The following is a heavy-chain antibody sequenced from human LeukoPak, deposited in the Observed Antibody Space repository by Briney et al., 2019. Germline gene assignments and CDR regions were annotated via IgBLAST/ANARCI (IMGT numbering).Heavy chain of an antibody. V-gene: IGHV3-33*01. Sequence: SGGSLRLSCAASGFTFSSYGMHWVRQAPGKGLEWVAVIWSHATVKDYADSVKGRFSISRDDSRDMLYLQMNSLRAEDTAVYYCATDAGGAPFDYWGQGTLVTVSS. J-gene: IGHJ4*02. D-gene: IGHD3-16*01. CDR1: GFTFSSYG. CDR3: ATDAGGAPFDY. CDR2: IWSHATVK.